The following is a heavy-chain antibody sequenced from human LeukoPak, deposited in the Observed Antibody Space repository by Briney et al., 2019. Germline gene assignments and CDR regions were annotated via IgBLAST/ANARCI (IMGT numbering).Heavy chain of an antibody. CDR3: AKGGFGRPFDY. CDR1: EFSVGSNY. V-gene: IGHV3-66*01. CDR2: IYSGGST. J-gene: IGHJ4*02. D-gene: IGHD3-10*01. Sequence: GGSLRLSCAASEFSVGSNYMTWVRQAPGEGLEWVSLIYSGGSTYYADSVKGRFTISRDNSKNTLFLQMDSLRAEDTAVYYCAKGGFGRPFDYWGQGTLVTVSS.